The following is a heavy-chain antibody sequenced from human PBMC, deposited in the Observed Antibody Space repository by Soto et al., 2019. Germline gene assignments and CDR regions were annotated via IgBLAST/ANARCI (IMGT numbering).Heavy chain of an antibody. CDR2: ISASGGST. CDR1: GFTSSSCA. CDR3: ATPGLVTGRYFFHD. D-gene: IGHD2-8*02. V-gene: IGHV3-23*01. Sequence: EVQLLDSGGGLVQPGGSLRLSCVASGFTSSSCAMRWVRQAPGKGLEWVSGISASGGSTYYADSVKGRFTISRDNSKNTLYLQMNSLRAEDTAVYYCATPGLVTGRYFFHDWGQGTLVTVSS. J-gene: IGHJ4*02.